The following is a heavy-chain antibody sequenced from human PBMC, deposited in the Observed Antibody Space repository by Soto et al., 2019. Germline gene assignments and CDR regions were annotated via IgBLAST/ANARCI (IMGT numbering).Heavy chain of an antibody. Sequence: QVQLQESGPGLVKPSGTLSLTCAVSSGSISSSNWWSWVRQPPGKGLEWIGEIYHSGSTNYNPSLKSRVTLSVDKSKNQFSLKLSSVTAADTAVYYCARGYSHDYGDYVPFDYWGQGTLVTVSS. D-gene: IGHD4-17*01. J-gene: IGHJ4*02. V-gene: IGHV4-4*02. CDR2: IYHSGST. CDR1: SGSISSSNW. CDR3: ARGYSHDYGDYVPFDY.